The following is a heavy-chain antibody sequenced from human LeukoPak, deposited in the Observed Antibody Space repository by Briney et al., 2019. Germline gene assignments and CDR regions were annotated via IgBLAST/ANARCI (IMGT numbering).Heavy chain of an antibody. V-gene: IGHV1-46*01. CDR1: GYTFTSYY. CDR3: ATITGYYDSSGYEASFDY. Sequence: ASVTVSCKASGYTFTSYYMHWVRQAPGQGLEWMGIINPSGGSTSYAQKFQGRVTMTRDTSTSTVYMELSSLRSEDTAVYYCATITGYYDSSGYEASFDYWGQGTLVTVSS. CDR2: INPSGGST. J-gene: IGHJ4*02. D-gene: IGHD3-22*01.